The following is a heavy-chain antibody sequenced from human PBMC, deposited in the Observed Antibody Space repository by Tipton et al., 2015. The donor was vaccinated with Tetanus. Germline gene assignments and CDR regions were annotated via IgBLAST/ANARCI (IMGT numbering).Heavy chain of an antibody. J-gene: IGHJ4*02. Sequence: QLVQSGAEVKKPGASVKLSCKASGYTFTSYYMHWVRQAPGQGLEWMGIMHPGGGSTTYAQKFQGRVTMTRDTSTSTVYMELSSLRSEDTAVYYCARDPRYDSSGYSFDYWGQGTLVTVSS. D-gene: IGHD3-22*01. CDR3: ARDPRYDSSGYSFDY. CDR1: GYTFTSYY. V-gene: IGHV1-46*01. CDR2: MHPGGGST.